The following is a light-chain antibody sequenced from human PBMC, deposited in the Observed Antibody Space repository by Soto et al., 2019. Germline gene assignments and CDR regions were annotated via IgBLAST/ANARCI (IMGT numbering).Light chain of an antibody. Sequence: DIQMTQSHCTLSGYVGDRVTITCRASQTISSWLAWYQQKPGKAPKLLIYKASTLKSGVPSRFSGSGSGTEFTLTISSLQPDDFATYYCQHYNSYSEAFGQGTKVDIK. CDR2: KAS. J-gene: IGKJ1*01. V-gene: IGKV1-5*03. CDR3: QHYNSYSEA. CDR1: QTISSW.